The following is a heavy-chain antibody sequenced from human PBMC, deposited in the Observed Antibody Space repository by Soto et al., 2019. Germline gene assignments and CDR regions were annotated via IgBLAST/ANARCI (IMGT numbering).Heavy chain of an antibody. D-gene: IGHD1-26*01. Sequence: EVQLVESGGDLVQPGGSLRLSCAASGFTFSRDWMHWVHQAPGKGLEWVSRVNTDETTTNYADSVRGRFAISRDNAKNTFYLQMNSLSVEDTAIYFCARGAKGNYYQDSWGQGTLVTVSP. J-gene: IGHJ4*02. V-gene: IGHV3-74*01. CDR3: ARGAKGNYYQDS. CDR1: GFTFSRDW. CDR2: VNTDETTT.